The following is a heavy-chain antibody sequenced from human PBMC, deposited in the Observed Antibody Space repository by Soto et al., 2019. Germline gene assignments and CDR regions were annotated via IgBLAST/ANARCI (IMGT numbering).Heavy chain of an antibody. CDR1: GDTIRSXG. Sequence: ASVKVSCKASGDTIRSXGISWVRQAPGQGLEWMGWISGYNGNTHYSQKFQGKVTMTTDTSTSTAYMELRNLRSDDTAVYYCAKADSNYAGRFSYYYMDVWGTGTMVTVSS. J-gene: IGHJ6*03. V-gene: IGHV1-18*01. D-gene: IGHD4-4*01. CDR2: ISGYNGNT. CDR3: AKADSNYAGRFSYYYMDV.